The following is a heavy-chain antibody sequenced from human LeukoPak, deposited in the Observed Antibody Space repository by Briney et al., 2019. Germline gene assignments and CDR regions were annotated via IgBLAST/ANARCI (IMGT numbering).Heavy chain of an antibody. Sequence: PSETLSLTCTVSGGSISSSSYYWGWIRQPPGMGLEWIGSIYYSGSTYYNPSLKSRVTISVDTSKNQFSLKLSSVTAADTAVYYCARGLGYCSSTSCYMTYYYYYMDVWGKGTTVTVSS. D-gene: IGHD2-2*02. CDR2: IYYSGST. J-gene: IGHJ6*03. CDR3: ARGLGYCSSTSCYMTYYYYYMDV. V-gene: IGHV4-39*01. CDR1: GGSISSSSYY.